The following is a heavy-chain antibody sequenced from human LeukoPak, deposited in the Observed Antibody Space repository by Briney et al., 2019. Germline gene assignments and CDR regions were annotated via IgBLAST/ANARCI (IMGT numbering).Heavy chain of an antibody. V-gene: IGHV4-34*01. Sequence: PSETLSLTCAVYGGSFSGYYWSWIRQPPGKGLEWIGEINHSGSTNYNPSLKSRVTISVDTSKNQFSLKLSSVTAADTAVYYCARLGGDLLWFGDSYYYYMDVWGKGTTVTISS. J-gene: IGHJ6*03. D-gene: IGHD3-10*01. CDR1: GGSFSGYY. CDR2: INHSGST. CDR3: ARLGGDLLWFGDSYYYYMDV.